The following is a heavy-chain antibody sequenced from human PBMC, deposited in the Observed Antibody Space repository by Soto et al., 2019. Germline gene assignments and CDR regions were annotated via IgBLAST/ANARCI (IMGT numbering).Heavy chain of an antibody. Sequence: GGSLRLSCAASGFTISSHWMHWVRRAPGKGLVWVSRINSDGSSYNYADAVKGRFTISRDNAKNTLYLQMNSLRAEDTAVYYCAREVAPAALPPSSLMDLWGQGTTVTVS. D-gene: IGHD2-2*01. J-gene: IGHJ6*02. CDR1: GFTISSHW. CDR3: AREVAPAALPPSSLMDL. V-gene: IGHV3-74*01. CDR2: INSDGSSY.